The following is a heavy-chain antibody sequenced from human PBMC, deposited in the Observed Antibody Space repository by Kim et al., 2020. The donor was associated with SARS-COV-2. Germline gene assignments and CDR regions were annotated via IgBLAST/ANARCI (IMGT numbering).Heavy chain of an antibody. CDR3: ARDRRYSYGYHVYYYYGMDV. D-gene: IGHD5-18*01. Sequence: SETLSLTCTVSGGSISSSSYYWGWIRQPPGKGLEWIGSIYYSGSTYYNPSLKSRVTISVDTSKNQFSLKLSSVTAADTAVYYCARDRRYSYGYHVYYYYGMDVWGQGATVTVSS. V-gene: IGHV4-39*07. CDR1: GGSISSSSYY. CDR2: IYYSGST. J-gene: IGHJ6*02.